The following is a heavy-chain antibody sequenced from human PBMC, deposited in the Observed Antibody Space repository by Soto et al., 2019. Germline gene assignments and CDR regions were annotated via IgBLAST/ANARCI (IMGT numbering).Heavy chain of an antibody. V-gene: IGHV3-23*01. CDR1: GFTLSKFA. CDR2: ISGSGVST. Sequence: EVQLLESGGGLVQPGGSLRLSCVASGFTLSKFAMSWVRQAPGKGLEWVSGISGSGVSTYYADSVKGRFTISRDNSKNTLYLQMNSLRVEDTALYYCAKGGWEFYYYSAMDVWGQGTTVTVSS. J-gene: IGHJ6*02. CDR3: AKGGWEFYYYSAMDV. D-gene: IGHD1-26*01.